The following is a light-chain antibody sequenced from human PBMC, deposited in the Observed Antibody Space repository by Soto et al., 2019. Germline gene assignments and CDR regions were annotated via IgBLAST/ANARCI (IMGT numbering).Light chain of an antibody. CDR2: TAS. Sequence: DIQMTQSPSSLSASLGDRVTITCRASQSISNYLNWYQQKPGKAPKLLIYTASSLQSGVSSRFSGSGSGTAFTVTINSLQHEDFATYYCQQTSITSAVTFGRGTKVHI. V-gene: IGKV1-39*01. CDR3: QQTSITSAVT. J-gene: IGKJ3*01. CDR1: QSISNY.